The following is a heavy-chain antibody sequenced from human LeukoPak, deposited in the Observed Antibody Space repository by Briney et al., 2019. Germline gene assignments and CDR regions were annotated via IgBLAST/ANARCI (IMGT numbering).Heavy chain of an antibody. J-gene: IGHJ4*02. D-gene: IGHD3-10*01. CDR3: ARQSGITMVRGVIIGPFDY. Sequence: ASVKVSCKASGYTFTGYYMHWVRQAPGQGLEWMGWINPNSGGTNYAQKFQGGVTMTRDTSISTAYMELSRLRSDDTAVYYCARQSGITMVRGVIIGPFDYWGQGTLVTVSS. CDR1: GYTFTGYY. CDR2: INPNSGGT. V-gene: IGHV1-2*02.